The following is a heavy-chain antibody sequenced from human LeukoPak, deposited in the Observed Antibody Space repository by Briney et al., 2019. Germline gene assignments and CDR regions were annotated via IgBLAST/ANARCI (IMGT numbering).Heavy chain of an antibody. D-gene: IGHD2-21*01. CDR3: ARAAAGGGDFDY. Sequence: SVKVSCKASGGTFSSYAISWVRQAPGQGLEWMGRIIPILGIANYAQKFQGRVTITTDESTSTAYMELSSLRSEDTAVYYCARAAAGGGDFDYWGQGTLVTVSS. J-gene: IGHJ4*02. CDR2: IIPILGIA. CDR1: GGTFSSYA. V-gene: IGHV1-69*04.